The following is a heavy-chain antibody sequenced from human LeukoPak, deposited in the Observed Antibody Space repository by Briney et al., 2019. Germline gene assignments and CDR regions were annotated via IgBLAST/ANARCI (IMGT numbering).Heavy chain of an antibody. Sequence: GGSLRLSCAASGFTFSSYSMNWVRQAPGKGLEWVSSISSSSSYIYYADSVKGRFTISRDNAKNSLYLQMNSLRAEDTAVYYCARSGGNDAFDIWGQGPMVTVSS. CDR3: ARSGGNDAFDI. J-gene: IGHJ3*02. V-gene: IGHV3-21*01. CDR2: ISSSSSYI. CDR1: GFTFSSYS. D-gene: IGHD1-26*01.